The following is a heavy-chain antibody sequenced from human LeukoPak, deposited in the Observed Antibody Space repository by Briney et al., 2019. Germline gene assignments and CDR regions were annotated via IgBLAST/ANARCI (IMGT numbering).Heavy chain of an antibody. CDR2: ISSSSSYI. CDR3: ASRPYDSSGYWGFDWSDP. D-gene: IGHD3-22*01. CDR1: GFTFSSYS. Sequence: GGSLRLSCAASGFTFSSYSMNWVRQAPGKGLEWVSSISSSSSYIYYADSVKGRFTISRDNAKNSLYLQMNSLRAEDTAVYYCASRPYDSSGYWGFDWSDPWGQGTLVTVSS. V-gene: IGHV3-21*01. J-gene: IGHJ5*02.